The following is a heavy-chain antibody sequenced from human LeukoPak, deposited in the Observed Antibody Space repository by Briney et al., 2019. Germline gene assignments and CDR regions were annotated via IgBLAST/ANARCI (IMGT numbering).Heavy chain of an antibody. CDR1: GFSFSNYN. V-gene: IGHV3-48*01. CDR2: ISFSSSAK. J-gene: IGHJ4*02. D-gene: IGHD2-21*01. CDR3: TREHVDGGGGYSRRGDY. Sequence: TGGSLRLSCTASGFSFSNYNMNWVRQAPGKGLEWISYISFSSSAKQYADSVKGRFTVSRDNAKNSLYLQMNSLRADDTAIYYCTREHVDGGGGYSRRGDYWGQGTLVTVSS.